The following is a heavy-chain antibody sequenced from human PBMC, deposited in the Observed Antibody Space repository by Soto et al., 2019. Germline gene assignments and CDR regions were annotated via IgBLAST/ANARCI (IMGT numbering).Heavy chain of an antibody. Sequence: GASVKVSCKASGYTFTGYYMHWVRQAPGQGLEWMGWINPNSGGTNYAQKFQGWVTMTRDTSISTAYMELSRLRSDDTAVYYCARADVLMVYAPTDYYYYGMDVWGQGTTVTSP. V-gene: IGHV1-2*04. CDR2: INPNSGGT. D-gene: IGHD2-8*01. CDR1: GYTFTGYY. CDR3: ARADVLMVYAPTDYYYYGMDV. J-gene: IGHJ6*02.